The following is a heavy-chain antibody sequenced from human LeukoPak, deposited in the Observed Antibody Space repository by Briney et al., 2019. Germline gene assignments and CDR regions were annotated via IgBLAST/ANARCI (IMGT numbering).Heavy chain of an antibody. J-gene: IGHJ4*02. V-gene: IGHV3-23*01. D-gene: IGHD6-6*01. Sequence: GGSLRLSCAASGFTFSSYAMSWVRQAPGKGLEWVSGISSSGGSTFNADSVKGRFTISRDNSKNTLYLQMNSLRAEDTAVYYCAKRDGLSSSSGWYYFDYWGQGTLVTVSS. CDR2: ISSSGGST. CDR3: AKRDGLSSSSGWYYFDY. CDR1: GFTFSSYA.